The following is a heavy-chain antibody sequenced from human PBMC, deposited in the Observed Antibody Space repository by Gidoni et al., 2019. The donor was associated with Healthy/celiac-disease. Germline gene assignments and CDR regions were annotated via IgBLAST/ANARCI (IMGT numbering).Heavy chain of an antibody. CDR2: IRSKAYGGTT. CDR3: TRGGEHSSSDY. Sequence: EVQLVESGGGLVQPGRSLRLSCTASGFTFGDYAMSWFRQAPGKGREWVGFIRSKAYGGTTEYAASVKGRFTISRDDSKSIAYLQMNSLKTEDTAVYYCTRGGEHSSSDYWGQGTLVTVSS. J-gene: IGHJ4*02. D-gene: IGHD6-6*01. V-gene: IGHV3-49*03. CDR1: GFTFGDYA.